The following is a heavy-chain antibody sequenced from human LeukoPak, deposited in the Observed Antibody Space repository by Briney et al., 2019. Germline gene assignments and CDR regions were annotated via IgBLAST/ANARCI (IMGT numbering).Heavy chain of an antibody. D-gene: IGHD6-19*01. CDR3: VTEQQWLG. Sequence: GGSLRLSCAASGFTFKHAWMSWVRQAPGKGLEWVGRIKSKSDGGATDYAAPVKGRFTISRDDSKNTLCLELNSLETEDTAVYYCVTEQQWLGWGRGTLVTVPS. J-gene: IGHJ4*02. V-gene: IGHV3-15*01. CDR1: GFTFKHAW. CDR2: IKSKSDGGAT.